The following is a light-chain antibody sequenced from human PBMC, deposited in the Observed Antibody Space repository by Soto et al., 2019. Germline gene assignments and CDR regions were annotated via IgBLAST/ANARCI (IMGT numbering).Light chain of an antibody. CDR2: GAS. Sequence: EFVLTQSPATLSLSPGERATLSCRASQSVSNNYLAWYQQKPGQAPRRLIYGASTRATGIPDRFSGSGSGTDFTLTISRLDPEDFAVYYCQHYDRAPMWTFGQGTKVDIK. V-gene: IGKV3-20*01. J-gene: IGKJ1*01. CDR1: QSVSNNY. CDR3: QHYDRAPMWT.